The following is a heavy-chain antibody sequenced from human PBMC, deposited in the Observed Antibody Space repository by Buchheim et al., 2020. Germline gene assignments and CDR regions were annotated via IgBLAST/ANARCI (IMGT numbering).Heavy chain of an antibody. CDR1: GFTFSSNA. CDR2: ISAGGGRT. J-gene: IGHJ4*02. D-gene: IGHD4-17*01. Sequence: EVQLLESGGGLVQRGGSLRLSCGASGFTFSSNAMSWVRKAPGKGLEWFSDISAGGGRTYYSDSVKGRFTLSRDDSKNTLYLQMNSLRAEDSAIYYCAKTVTVGSYYFAYWGQGTL. V-gene: IGHV3-23*01. CDR3: AKTVTVGSYYFAY.